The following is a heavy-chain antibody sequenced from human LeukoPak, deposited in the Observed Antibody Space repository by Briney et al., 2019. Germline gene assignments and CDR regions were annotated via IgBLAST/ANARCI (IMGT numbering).Heavy chain of an antibody. CDR1: GGTFSSYT. D-gene: IGHD2-2*01. CDR2: IIPILGIA. CDR3: ARDLWDIVVVPAAEI. V-gene: IGHV1-69*04. Sequence: SVKASCKASGGTFSSYTISWVRQAPGQGLEWMGRIIPILGIANYAQKFQGRVTITADKSTSTAYMELSSLRSEDTAVYYCARDLWDIVVVPAAEIWGQGTMVTVSS. J-gene: IGHJ3*02.